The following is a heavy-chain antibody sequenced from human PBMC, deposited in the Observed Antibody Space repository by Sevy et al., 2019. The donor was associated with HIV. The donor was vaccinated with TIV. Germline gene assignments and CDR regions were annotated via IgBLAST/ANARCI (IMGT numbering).Heavy chain of an antibody. CDR2: IKSKTDGGTT. J-gene: IGHJ4*02. D-gene: IGHD3-22*01. CDR1: GFTFSNAW. CDR3: TTDDYYDSSGRDY. V-gene: IGHV3-15*07. Sequence: GGSLRLSCAASGFTFSNAWMNWVRQAPGKGLEWVGRIKSKTDGGTTDYAAPVKGRFTISRDDSKNTLYLQMNSLKTEDTAVYYCTTDDYYDSSGRDYWGQGTLVTVSS.